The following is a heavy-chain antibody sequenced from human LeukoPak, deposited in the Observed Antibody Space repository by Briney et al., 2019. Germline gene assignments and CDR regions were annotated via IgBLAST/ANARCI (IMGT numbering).Heavy chain of an antibody. CDR3: ARGAEAETSPLDF. D-gene: IGHD6-13*01. CDR2: INPKSGAA. J-gene: IGHJ4*02. CDR1: GYTLTGYY. Sequence: ASVKVSCKASGYTLTGYYMHWVRQAPGQGLEWLGWINPKSGAADYAQQFRGRVTMTRDTSINTDYMEMKRVTSDDTAVYYCARGAEAETSPLDFWGQGTLVIVS. V-gene: IGHV1-2*02.